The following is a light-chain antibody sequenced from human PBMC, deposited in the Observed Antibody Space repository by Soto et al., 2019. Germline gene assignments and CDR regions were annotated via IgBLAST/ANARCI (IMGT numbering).Light chain of an antibody. J-gene: IGKJ4*01. Sequence: EIVLSQSPGTLSLSPGESATLSCRASQTVSRSYFVWYQQKPGQAPRLLIYGASARAPGIPDRFSGTGSGREPPLTISRLEPEDFAVYFCQHFDSCPTFGGGTKVEIK. CDR3: QHFDSCPT. CDR2: GAS. V-gene: IGKV3-20*01. CDR1: QTVSRSY.